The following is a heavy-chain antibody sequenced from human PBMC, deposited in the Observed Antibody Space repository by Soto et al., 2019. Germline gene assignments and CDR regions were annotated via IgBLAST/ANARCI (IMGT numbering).Heavy chain of an antibody. CDR1: TSSISVGCH. Sequence: SETLSLTCPVATSSISVGCHWFFSRQPPGKGVEWIGSIYPGRCPYNKQSSRMRVTISVDTSKNHFSLKLSSVTAADTAVYYCASSIAAAGTEGYNWFDPWGQGTLVTVSS. V-gene: IGHV4-38-2*01. CDR3: ASSIAAAGTEGYNWFDP. CDR2: IYPGRCP. D-gene: IGHD6-13*01. J-gene: IGHJ5*02.